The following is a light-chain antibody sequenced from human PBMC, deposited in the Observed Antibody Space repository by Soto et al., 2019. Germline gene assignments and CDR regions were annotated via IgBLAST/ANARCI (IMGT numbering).Light chain of an antibody. CDR1: SSDVGGYNF. J-gene: IGLJ1*01. Sequence: QSVLTQPASVSGSPGQSITISCTGTSSDVGGYNFVSWYQQHPDKATKLMIYDVTNRPSGVSNRFSGSKSGNTASLTISGLQAEDEADYYRSSYTSISTYVFGTGTKVTVL. CDR2: DVT. CDR3: SSYTSISTYV. V-gene: IGLV2-14*01.